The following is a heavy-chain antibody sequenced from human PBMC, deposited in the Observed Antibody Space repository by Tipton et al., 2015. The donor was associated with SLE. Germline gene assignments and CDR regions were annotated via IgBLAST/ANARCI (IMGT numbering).Heavy chain of an antibody. J-gene: IGHJ3*02. CDR3: ARGPLYGLDI. CDR2: VYDSWTT. CDR1: GGPISRNY. D-gene: IGHD3-10*01. Sequence: TLSLTCNVSGGPISRNYWSWIRQPPGKGLEWMGYVYDSWTTNYNPSLEGRVTMSVDTSRNQFSLKLSSVTSADTAIYYCARGPLYGLDIWGQGTTFTVSS. V-gene: IGHV4-59*01.